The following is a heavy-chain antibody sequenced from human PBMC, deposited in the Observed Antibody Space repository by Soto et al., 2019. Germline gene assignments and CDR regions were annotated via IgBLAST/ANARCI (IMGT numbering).Heavy chain of an antibody. V-gene: IGHV4-39*01. CDR1: GGSISSSSYY. Sequence: SETLSLTCTVSGGSISSSSYYWGWIRQPPGKGLEWIGSIYYSGSTYYNPSLKSRVTISVDTSKNQFSLKLSSVTAADTAVHYCARQTRWFDPWGQGTLVTVSS. CDR2: IYYSGST. J-gene: IGHJ5*02. CDR3: ARQTRWFDP.